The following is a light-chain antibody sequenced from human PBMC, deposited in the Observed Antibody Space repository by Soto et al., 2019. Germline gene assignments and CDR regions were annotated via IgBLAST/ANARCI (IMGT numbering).Light chain of an antibody. CDR1: SNDVGGYNY. CDR3: SSFTSTSTFV. J-gene: IGLJ1*01. Sequence: QSALTQPASVSGSPGQSITISCTGTSNDVGGYNYVSWFQQHPGKAPKLLIFEVSNRPSGVSHRFSGSKSGNTASLTISGLQAGDEADYYCSSFTSTSTFVFGSGTKVTVL. CDR2: EVS. V-gene: IGLV2-14*01.